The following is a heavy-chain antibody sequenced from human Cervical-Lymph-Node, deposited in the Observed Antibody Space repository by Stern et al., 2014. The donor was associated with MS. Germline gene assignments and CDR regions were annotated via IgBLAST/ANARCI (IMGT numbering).Heavy chain of an antibody. CDR1: GYSFITYA. CDR3: ARGHIVGVVGGTPYHWFDP. CDR2: INAGNGDT. D-gene: IGHD2-2*01. J-gene: IGHJ5*02. V-gene: IGHV1-3*01. Sequence: VQLVQSGAEVKEPGASVKISCKPSGYSFITYAIHWVRQAPGQRLEWMGYINAGNGDTKYSQTLQGRVTITRDTSASTVYMELSTLRSEDTAVYYCARGHIVGVVGGTPYHWFDPWGQGTLVTVSS.